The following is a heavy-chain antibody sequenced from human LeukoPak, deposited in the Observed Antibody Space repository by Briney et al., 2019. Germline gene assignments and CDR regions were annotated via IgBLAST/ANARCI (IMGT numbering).Heavy chain of an antibody. J-gene: IGHJ4*02. D-gene: IGHD3-10*01. Sequence: PGGSLRLSCAASGFTFSNAWMSWIRQVPGKGLEWIGEINHNENTNYNPSLRTRVTILIDTSKNEFSLKMTSVSATDTAVYYCARTWPRTGSYSFYDSWGQGTLVTVSS. CDR1: GFTFSNAW. CDR3: ARTWPRTGSYSFYDS. V-gene: IGHV4-34*01. CDR2: INHNENT.